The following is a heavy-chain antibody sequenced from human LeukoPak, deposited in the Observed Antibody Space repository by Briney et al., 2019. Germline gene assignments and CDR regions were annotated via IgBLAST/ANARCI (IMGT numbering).Heavy chain of an antibody. V-gene: IGHV4-34*01. CDR3: ARGSLGYCSSTSCYGGYYFDH. D-gene: IGHD2-2*01. CDR2: INHSGST. J-gene: IGHJ4*02. Sequence: PSETLSLTSAVYGGSFSGYYWSWIRQPPGKGLEWIGEINHSGSTNYNPSLKSRVTISVDTSKNQFSLKLSSVTAADTAVYYCARGSLGYCSSTSCYGGYYFDHGRQGTLVTVSS. CDR1: GGSFSGYY.